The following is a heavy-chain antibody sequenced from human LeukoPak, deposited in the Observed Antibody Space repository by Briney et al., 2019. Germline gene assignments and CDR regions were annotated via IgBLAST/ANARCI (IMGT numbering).Heavy chain of an antibody. Sequence: GGSLRLSCAAFGFTFSSYAMSWVRQAPGKGLEWVSAISGSGGSTYYADSVKGRFTISRDNSKNTLYLQMNSLRAEDTAVYYCAKAEYIPYGSGSYFDYWGQGTLVTVSS. J-gene: IGHJ4*02. CDR3: AKAEYIPYGSGSYFDY. CDR2: ISGSGGST. V-gene: IGHV3-23*01. D-gene: IGHD3-10*01. CDR1: GFTFSSYA.